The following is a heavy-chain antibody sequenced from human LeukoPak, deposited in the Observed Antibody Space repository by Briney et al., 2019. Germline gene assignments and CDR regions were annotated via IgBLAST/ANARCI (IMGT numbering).Heavy chain of an antibody. J-gene: IGHJ4*02. CDR3: ARRAGAYSHPYDY. Sequence: RTGGSLRLSCAASGFTFSSYWMSWVRQAPGKGLEWVANIKQDGREKYYVDSVKGRFTISRDNAKNTLYLQMNSLRAEDTAVYYCARRAGAYSHPYDYWGQGTLVTVSS. V-gene: IGHV3-7*03. CDR1: GFTFSSYW. D-gene: IGHD4/OR15-4a*01. CDR2: IKQDGREK.